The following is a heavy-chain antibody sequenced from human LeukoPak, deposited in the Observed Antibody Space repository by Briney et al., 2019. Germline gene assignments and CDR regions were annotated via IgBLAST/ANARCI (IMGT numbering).Heavy chain of an antibody. CDR1: GGSISSGGYY. D-gene: IGHD3-9*01. V-gene: IGHV4-30-2*01. CDR2: IYHSGST. CDR3: ARALSNYDILTGINAFDI. Sequence: PSETLSLTCTVSGGSISSGGYYWSWIRQPPGKGLEWIGYIYHSGSTYYNPSLKSRVTISEDRSKNQFSLKLSSVTAADTAVYYCARALSNYDILTGINAFDIWGQGTMVTVSS. J-gene: IGHJ3*02.